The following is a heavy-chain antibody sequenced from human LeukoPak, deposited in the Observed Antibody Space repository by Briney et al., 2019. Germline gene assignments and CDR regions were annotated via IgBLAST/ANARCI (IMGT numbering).Heavy chain of an antibody. D-gene: IGHD3-9*01. CDR2: INHSGST. CDR3: ASLFSDAFDI. V-gene: IGHV4-34*01. Sequence: SETLSLTCAIYGGSFSGYYWSWIRQPPGKGLEWIGEINHSGSTNYNPSLKSRVTISVDTSKNQFSLKLSSVTAADTAVYSCASLFSDAFDIWGQGTMVTVSS. CDR1: GGSFSGYY. J-gene: IGHJ3*02.